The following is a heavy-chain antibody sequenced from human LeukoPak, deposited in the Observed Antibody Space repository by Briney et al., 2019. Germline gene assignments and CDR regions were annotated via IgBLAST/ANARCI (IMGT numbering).Heavy chain of an antibody. D-gene: IGHD1-7*01. CDR1: GYTFTGYY. Sequence: ASVKVSCKASGYTFTGYYIHWVRQAPGQGLEWMGWISPNSGGTNYAQKSQGRVTMTRDTSISTAYMELSWLKSDDTAVYYCARDRDGNYHFDYWGQGTLVTVSS. J-gene: IGHJ4*02. CDR3: ARDRDGNYHFDY. V-gene: IGHV1-2*02. CDR2: ISPNSGGT.